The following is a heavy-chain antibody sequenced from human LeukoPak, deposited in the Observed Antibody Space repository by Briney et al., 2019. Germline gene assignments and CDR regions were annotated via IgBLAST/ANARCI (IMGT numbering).Heavy chain of an antibody. CDR2: IWYDGSNK. J-gene: IGHJ4*02. CDR3: AREHYGSSSSHFGY. V-gene: IGHV3-33*01. CDR1: GFTFSSYG. D-gene: IGHD6-13*01. Sequence: TGGSLRLSCAASGFTFSSYGMHWVRQAPGKGLEWVAIIWYDGSNKYYVDSVKGRFTISRDNSKNTLYLQMNSLRAEDTAVYYCAREHYGSSSSHFGYWGQGTLVTVSS.